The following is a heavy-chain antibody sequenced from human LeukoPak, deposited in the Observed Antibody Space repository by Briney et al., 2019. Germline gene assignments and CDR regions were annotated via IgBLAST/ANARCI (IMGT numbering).Heavy chain of an antibody. V-gene: IGHV4-34*01. D-gene: IGHD3-16*01. Sequence: SETLSLTCAVYGGSFSGYYWSWIRQPPENGLEWIGEINHSGSTNYNPSLKSRVTISVDTSKNQFSLKLSSVTAADTAVYYCARVPRGDSTGDDAFDIWGQGTMVTVSS. CDR2: INHSGST. J-gene: IGHJ3*02. CDR3: ARVPRGDSTGDDAFDI. CDR1: GGSFSGYY.